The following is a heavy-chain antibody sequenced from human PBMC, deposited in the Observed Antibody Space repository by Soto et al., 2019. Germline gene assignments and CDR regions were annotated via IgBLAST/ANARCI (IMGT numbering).Heavy chain of an antibody. CDR3: VNMVYGDNWFDS. V-gene: IGHV4-59*01. CDR2: IYSSGST. Sequence: SETLSLTCTVSGGSISGYYWNWIRQPPGKGLEWIGYIYSSGSTNYNPSLKSRVTISVDSSKNQFSLKLRSVTVADTAMYYCVNMVYGDNWFDSWGHGTLVTVS. J-gene: IGHJ5*01. CDR1: GGSISGYY. D-gene: IGHD2-8*01.